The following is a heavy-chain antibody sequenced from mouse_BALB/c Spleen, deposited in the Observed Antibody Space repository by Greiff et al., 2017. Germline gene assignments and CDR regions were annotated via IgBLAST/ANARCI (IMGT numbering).Heavy chain of an antibody. D-gene: IGHD1-2*01. V-gene: IGHV14-1*02. Sequence: EVNVVESGAELVRPGALVKLSCKASGFNIKDYYMHWVKQRPEQGLEWIGWIDPENGNTIYDPKFQGKASITADTSSNTAYLQLSSLTSEDTAVYYCARKGLYGLDYWGQGTTLTVSS. CDR2: IDPENGNT. CDR3: ARKGLYGLDY. J-gene: IGHJ2*01. CDR1: GFNIKDYY.